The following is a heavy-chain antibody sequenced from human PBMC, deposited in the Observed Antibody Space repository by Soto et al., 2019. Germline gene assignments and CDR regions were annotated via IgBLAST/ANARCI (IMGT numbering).Heavy chain of an antibody. CDR1: GFTFSSYS. Sequence: EVQVVESGGGLVQPGGSLRLSCAASGFTFSSYSMNWVRQAPGKGMEWVSYISSSSSTKFYADSVKGRSTISRDNARNPLYLQMNSLRAEEPAVYYCARDIDGGAQGTLVTVSS. CDR3: ARDIDG. D-gene: IGHD2-15*01. V-gene: IGHV3-48*01. CDR2: ISSSSSTK. J-gene: IGHJ4*02.